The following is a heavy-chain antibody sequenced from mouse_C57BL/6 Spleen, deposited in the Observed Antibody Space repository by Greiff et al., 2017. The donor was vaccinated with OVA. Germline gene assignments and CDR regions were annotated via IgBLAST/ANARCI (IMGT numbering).Heavy chain of an antibody. V-gene: IGHV5-4*03. CDR1: GFTFSSYA. Sequence: EVMLVESGGGLVKPGGSLKLSCAASGFTFSSYAMSWVRQTPEKRLEWVATISDGGSYTYYPDNVKGRFTISRDNAKNNLYLQMSHLKSEDTAMYYCERGPSTVVATDGYFDYWGQGTTLTVSS. J-gene: IGHJ2*01. CDR2: ISDGGSYT. D-gene: IGHD1-1*01. CDR3: ERGPSTVVATDGYFDY.